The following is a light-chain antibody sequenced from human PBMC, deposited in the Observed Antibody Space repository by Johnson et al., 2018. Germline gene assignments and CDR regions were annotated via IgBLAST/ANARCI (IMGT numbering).Light chain of an antibody. CDR2: ENN. J-gene: IGLJ1*01. CDR3: GTWDCSLRAGNG. V-gene: IGLV1-51*02. CDR1: SSNIGNNY. Sequence: QSVLTQPPSVSAAPGQKVTISCSGSSSNIGNNYVSWYQQLPGTAPKLLIYENNKRPSGIPDRFSGSKSGTSATLGITGLQTGDEADYYCGTWDCSLRAGNGSGTGPKVTVL.